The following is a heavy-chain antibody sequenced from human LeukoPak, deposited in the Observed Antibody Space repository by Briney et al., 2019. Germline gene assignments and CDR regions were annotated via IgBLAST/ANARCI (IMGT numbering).Heavy chain of an antibody. D-gene: IGHD1-1*01. V-gene: IGHV1-69*04. J-gene: IGHJ3*02. Sequence: ASVKVSCKASGGTFSSYAISWVRQAPGQGLEWMGRIIPIFGIANYAQKFQGRVTITADISTSTAYMELSSLRSEDTAVYYCARDPGRTRDAFDIWGQGTMVTVSS. CDR1: GGTFSSYA. CDR2: IIPIFGIA. CDR3: ARDPGRTRDAFDI.